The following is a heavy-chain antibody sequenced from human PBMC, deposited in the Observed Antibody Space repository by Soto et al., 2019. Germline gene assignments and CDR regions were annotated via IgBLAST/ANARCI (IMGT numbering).Heavy chain of an antibody. D-gene: IGHD3-10*01. V-gene: IGHV1-69*02. CDR3: ASLGVTMVRGVPGGY. J-gene: IGHJ4*02. CDR1: GGTFSSYT. CDR2: IIPILGIA. Sequence: QVQLVQSGAEVKKPGSSVKVSCKASGGTFSSYTISWVRQAPGQGLEWMGRIIPILGIANYAQKFQGRVTITADNSTSTDYMELSSLRSEDTAVYYCASLGVTMVRGVPGGYWGKGTLVTVSS.